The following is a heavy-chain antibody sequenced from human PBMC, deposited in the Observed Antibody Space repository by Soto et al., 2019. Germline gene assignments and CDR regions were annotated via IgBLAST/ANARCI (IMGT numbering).Heavy chain of an antibody. Sequence: ASVKVSCKVSGYTLTELSMHWVRQAPGKGLEWMGGFDPEDGETIYAQKFQGRVTMTGDTSTDTAYMELSSLRSEDTAVYYCATDLRALRGLAFDIWGQGTMVTVSS. CDR3: ATDLRALRGLAFDI. J-gene: IGHJ3*02. CDR1: GYTLTELS. CDR2: FDPEDGET. V-gene: IGHV1-24*01. D-gene: IGHD4-17*01.